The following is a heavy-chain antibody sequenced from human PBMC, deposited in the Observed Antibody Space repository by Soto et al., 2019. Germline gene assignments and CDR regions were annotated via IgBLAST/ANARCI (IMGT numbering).Heavy chain of an antibody. CDR3: ARGPYCSGGSCYSGYYYYYMDV. J-gene: IGHJ6*03. D-gene: IGHD2-15*01. CDR2: MNPNSGNT. CDR1: GYTFTSYD. Sequence: GASVKVSCKASGYTFTSYDINWVRQATGQGLEWMGWMNPNSGNTGYAQKFQGRVTMTRNTSISTAYMELSSLRSEDTAVYYCARGPYCSGGSCYSGYYYYYMDVWSKGTTVTVSS. V-gene: IGHV1-8*01.